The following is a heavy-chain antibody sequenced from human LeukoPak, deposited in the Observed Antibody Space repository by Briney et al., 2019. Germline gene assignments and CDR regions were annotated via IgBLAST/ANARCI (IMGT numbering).Heavy chain of an antibody. Sequence: GGSLRLSCAASGFTFTTHWMSWVRQAPGKGLEWVANIKQDGSDKHYLESVKGRFTISRDNSKNTLHLQMNSLRVEDTAVYYCARDSGDGDYTPDMDVWGKGTTVTVSS. CDR2: IKQDGSDK. CDR1: GFTFTTHW. CDR3: ARDSGDGDYTPDMDV. J-gene: IGHJ6*03. V-gene: IGHV3-7*03. D-gene: IGHD4-11*01.